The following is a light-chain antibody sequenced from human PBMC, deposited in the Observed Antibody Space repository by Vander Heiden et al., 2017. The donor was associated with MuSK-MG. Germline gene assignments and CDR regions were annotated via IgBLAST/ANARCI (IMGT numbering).Light chain of an antibody. CDR1: SGSVSTSYF. Sequence: QTVVTQEPSFSVSPGGTVTLTCGLSSGSVSTSYFPSWFQQTPGQAPRTLIYSTNTRSAGVPDRFSGSILGNKAALTITGAQADDESDYYCVLVVGSGIWVFGGGTKLTVL. CDR2: STN. CDR3: VLVVGSGIWV. J-gene: IGLJ3*02. V-gene: IGLV8-61*01.